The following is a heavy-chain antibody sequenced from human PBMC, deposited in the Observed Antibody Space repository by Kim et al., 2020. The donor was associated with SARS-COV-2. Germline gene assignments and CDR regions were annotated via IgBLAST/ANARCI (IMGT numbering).Heavy chain of an antibody. CDR1: GGSISSGGYY. CDR3: ARGSGRYFDWLPPPPYFDL. V-gene: IGHV4-31*03. J-gene: IGHJ2*01. D-gene: IGHD3-9*01. Sequence: SETLSLTCTVSGGSISSGGYYWSWIRQHPGKGLEWIGYIYYSGSTYYNPSLKSRVTISVDTSKNQFSLKLSSVTAADTAVYYCARGSGRYFDWLPPPPYFDLWGRGTLVTVSS. CDR2: IYYSGST.